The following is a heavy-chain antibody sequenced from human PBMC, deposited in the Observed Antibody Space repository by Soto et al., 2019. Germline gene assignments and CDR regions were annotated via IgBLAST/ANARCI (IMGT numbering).Heavy chain of an antibody. CDR1: GGSISSSSYY. CDR3: ASYRVDYGDFEDI. J-gene: IGHJ3*02. D-gene: IGHD4-17*01. Sequence: QLQLQESGPGLVKPSETLSLTCTVSGGSISSSSYYWGWIRQPPGKGLEWIGSIYYSGSTYYNPSLKSRVTISVDTSKNQFSLKLSSVTAADTAVYYCASYRVDYGDFEDIWGQGTMVTVSS. CDR2: IYYSGST. V-gene: IGHV4-39*01.